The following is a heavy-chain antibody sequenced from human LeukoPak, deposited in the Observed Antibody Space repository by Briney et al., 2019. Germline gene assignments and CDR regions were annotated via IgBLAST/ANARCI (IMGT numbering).Heavy chain of an antibody. J-gene: IGHJ4*02. D-gene: IGHD3-10*01. Sequence: GASVKVSCKASGGTFSSYAISWVRQAAGQGLEWMGRIIPIFGTANYAQKFQGRVTITTDESTSTAYMELSSLRSEDTAVYYCASNYGSGSLIDNFDYWGQGTLVTVSS. CDR3: ASNYGSGSLIDNFDY. V-gene: IGHV1-69*05. CDR2: IIPIFGTA. CDR1: GGTFSSYA.